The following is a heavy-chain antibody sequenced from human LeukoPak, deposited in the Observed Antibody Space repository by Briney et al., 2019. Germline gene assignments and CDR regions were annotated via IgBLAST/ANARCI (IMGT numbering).Heavy chain of an antibody. V-gene: IGHV3-23*01. CDR2: ISSSGGHT. J-gene: IGHJ6*02. Sequence: GGSLRLSCAVSGLTFSNYAMTWVRQAPGKGLEWVSSISSSGGHTYYGGSVKGRFAISRDNSKNTLYLQMNSLRAEDTAVYYCAKDLAPIVGATLYYYGMDVWGQGTTVTVSS. D-gene: IGHD1-26*01. CDR1: GLTFSNYA. CDR3: AKDLAPIVGATLYYYGMDV.